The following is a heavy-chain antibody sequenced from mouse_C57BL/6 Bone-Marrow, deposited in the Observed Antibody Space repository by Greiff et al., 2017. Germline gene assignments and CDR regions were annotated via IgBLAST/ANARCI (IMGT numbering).Heavy chain of an antibody. CDR1: GFNIKDYY. CDR3: ARYIHYYYGSSYDLFAY. V-gene: IGHV14-2*01. Sequence: EVQLQQSGAELVKPGASVKLSCTASGFNIKDYYMHWVKQRTEQGLEWIGRIDPEDGDTKYAPKFQGKATITAYTSSNTAYLQLSSLTSEDTAVYYCARYIHYYYGSSYDLFAYWGQGTLVTVSA. CDR2: IDPEDGDT. D-gene: IGHD1-1*01. J-gene: IGHJ3*01.